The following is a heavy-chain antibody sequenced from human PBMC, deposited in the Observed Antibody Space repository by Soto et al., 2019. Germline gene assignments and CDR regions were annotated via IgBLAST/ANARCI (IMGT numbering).Heavy chain of an antibody. CDR2: IYYSGST. J-gene: IGHJ5*02. Sequence: SETLSLTCTFSGGSISSSSYYWGWIRQPPGKGLEWIGSIYYSGSTYYNPSLKSRVTISVDTSKNQFSLKLSSVTAADTAVYYCARLSCGGDCYWFGAYANWFDPWGQGTLVTVSS. D-gene: IGHD2-21*02. V-gene: IGHV4-39*01. CDR3: ARLSCGGDCYWFGAYANWFDP. CDR1: GGSISSSSYY.